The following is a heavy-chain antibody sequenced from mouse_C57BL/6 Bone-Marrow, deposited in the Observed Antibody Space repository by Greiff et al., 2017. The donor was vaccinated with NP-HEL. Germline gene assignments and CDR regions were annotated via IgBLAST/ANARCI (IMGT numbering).Heavy chain of an antibody. D-gene: IGHD1-1*01. CDR2: FYPGSGSI. Sequence: QVQLQQSGAELVKPGASVKLSCKASGYTFTECTIHWVKQRSGQGLEWIGWFYPGSGSIKYNEKFKDKATLTADKSSSTVYMELSRLTSEDSAVYFCARHEEAPITTVVDPYAMDYWGQGTSVTVSS. CDR3: ARHEEAPITTVVDPYAMDY. CDR1: GYTFTECT. V-gene: IGHV1-62-2*01. J-gene: IGHJ4*01.